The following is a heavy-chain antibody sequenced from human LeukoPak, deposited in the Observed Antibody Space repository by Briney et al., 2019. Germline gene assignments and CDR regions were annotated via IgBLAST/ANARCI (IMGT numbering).Heavy chain of an antibody. V-gene: IGHV4-59*08. J-gene: IGHJ3*02. CDR1: GSCINSDD. D-gene: IGHD3-3*01. Sequence: PTATLSLTSADYGSCINSDDWGWIQRPPIKGQKRIGHIHHSRRSNYNPSLVSRVTLSVDMSTNQFSLRLSSVTATDTAVYYCARLTFHSLRYDDRRIFDIWGQGSVVTVSS. CDR3: ARLTFHSLRYDDRRIFDI. CDR2: IHHSRRS.